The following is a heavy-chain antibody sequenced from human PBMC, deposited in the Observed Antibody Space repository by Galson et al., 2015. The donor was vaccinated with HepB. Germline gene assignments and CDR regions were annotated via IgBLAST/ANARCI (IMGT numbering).Heavy chain of an antibody. CDR3: ARMPDSSSAGYGLDV. CDR2: ISYDGNNK. Sequence: SLRLSCAASGFPFSTYSMHWVRQAPGKGLEWVGVISYDGNNKYYGDSVRGRFTISRDNSKNTLYLETNSLKTEDTAVYHCARMPDSSSAGYGLDVWGPGPTVTVSS. J-gene: IGHJ6*02. CDR1: GFPFSTYS. D-gene: IGHD6-6*01. V-gene: IGHV3-30-3*01.